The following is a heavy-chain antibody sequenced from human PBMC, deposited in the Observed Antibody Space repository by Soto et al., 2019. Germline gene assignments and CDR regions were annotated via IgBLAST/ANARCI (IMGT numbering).Heavy chain of an antibody. J-gene: IGHJ4*02. CDR3: ARLLAAGGPPHFDY. CDR1: GGSIRSYY. D-gene: IGHD6-13*01. V-gene: IGHV4-59*08. CDR2: IYYTGST. Sequence: QVQLQESGPGLVKPSETLSLTCSVSGGSIRSYYWTWIRQPPGKGLEWIGHIYYTGSTNYNPSLKSRVTISLDTSKNQFSLKLNSGTAADTAVYYCARLLAAGGPPHFDYWGQGTLVTVSS.